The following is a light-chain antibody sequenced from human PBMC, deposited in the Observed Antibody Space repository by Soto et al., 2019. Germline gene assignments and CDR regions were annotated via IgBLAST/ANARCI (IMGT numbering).Light chain of an antibody. J-gene: IGLJ1*01. Sequence: QSELTQPPSVSGAPGQRVTISCTGSSSNIGAGYDVHWYQQLPGTAPKLLIYGNSNRPSGVPDRFSGSKSGTSASLAITGLQAEDEADYYCQSYDSSLSAHYVFGTGTKLTVL. CDR2: GNS. V-gene: IGLV1-40*01. CDR1: SSNIGAGYD. CDR3: QSYDSSLSAHYV.